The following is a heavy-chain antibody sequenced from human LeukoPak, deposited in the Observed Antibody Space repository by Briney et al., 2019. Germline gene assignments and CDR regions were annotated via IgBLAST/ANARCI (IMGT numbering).Heavy chain of an antibody. CDR3: ARVRGIVVEVPTNNCFDP. CDR1: GFTFSTYW. CDR2: IKEDGSEK. V-gene: IGHV3-7*01. J-gene: IGHJ5*02. Sequence: PGGFLRLSCVASGFTFSTYWMSWVRQAPGKGLEWVANIKEDGSEKYYVDSVKGRFTISRDNAKNSLYLQMTSLRAEDTAVYYCARVRGIVVEVPTNNCFDPWGQGTLVTVSS. D-gene: IGHD2-15*01.